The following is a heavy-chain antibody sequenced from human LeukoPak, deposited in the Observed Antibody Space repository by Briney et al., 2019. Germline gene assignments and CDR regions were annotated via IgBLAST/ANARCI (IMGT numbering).Heavy chain of an antibody. CDR3: ARENSGSYHQFDY. Sequence: GGSLRLSCAASGFTFSTYTMNWVRQAPGKGLEWVSSISSSTSYIYYADSVKGRFTISRDNAKNSLYLQMNSLRAEDTAVYYCARENSGSYHQFDYWGQGTLVTVSS. D-gene: IGHD1-26*01. J-gene: IGHJ4*02. CDR2: ISSSTSYI. V-gene: IGHV3-21*01. CDR1: GFTFSTYT.